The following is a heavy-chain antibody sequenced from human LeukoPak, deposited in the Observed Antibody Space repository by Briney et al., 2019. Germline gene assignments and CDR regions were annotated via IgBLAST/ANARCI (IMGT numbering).Heavy chain of an antibody. D-gene: IGHD4-17*01. V-gene: IGHV1-2*02. CDR3: ASGFSADYALSD. Sequence: ASVKVSCKASGYTFTGYYMHWVRQAPGQGLEWMGWINPNSGGTNYAQKFEGRVPMTRDRPISTAYMELRSLRSDDTAVYYCASGFSADYALSDWGQGTLVTVSS. CDR1: GYTFTGYY. CDR2: INPNSGGT. J-gene: IGHJ4*02.